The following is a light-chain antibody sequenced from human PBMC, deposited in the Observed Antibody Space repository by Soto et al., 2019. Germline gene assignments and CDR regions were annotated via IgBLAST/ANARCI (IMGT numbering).Light chain of an antibody. CDR2: GAS. Sequence: IVMTQSPATLSVSPGERATLSCRASQSVSNNLAWYQHKPGQTPRLLIYGASTRATGIPVRFSGSGSGTDFNLTISSLQSEDFAVYYCQQYNTCPPVTFGQGTKLEIK. CDR1: QSVSNN. CDR3: QQYNTCPPVT. V-gene: IGKV3-15*01. J-gene: IGKJ2*01.